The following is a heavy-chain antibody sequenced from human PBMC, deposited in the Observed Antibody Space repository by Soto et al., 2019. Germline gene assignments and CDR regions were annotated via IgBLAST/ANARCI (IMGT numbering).Heavy chain of an antibody. V-gene: IGHV2-5*02. Sequence: QITLKESGPTLVKPTQTLTLTCTFSGFSLSTSGVGVGWIRQPPGKALEWLALIYWDDDKRYSPSLKSRLTITKDTSKNQVVLTMTNMDPVDTATYYCAHRRVLRYFDRFRTNNWFDPWGQGTLVTVSS. CDR2: IYWDDDK. CDR3: AHRRVLRYFDRFRTNNWFDP. D-gene: IGHD3-9*01. CDR1: GFSLSTSGVG. J-gene: IGHJ5*02.